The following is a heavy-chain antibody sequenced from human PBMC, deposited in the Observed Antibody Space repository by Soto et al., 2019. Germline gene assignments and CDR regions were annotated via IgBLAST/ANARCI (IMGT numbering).Heavy chain of an antibody. Sequence: SETLSLTCTVSGGSISSSSYYWGWIRQPPGKGLEWIGSIYYSGSTYYNPSLKSRVTISVDTSKNQFSLKLSSVTAADTAVYYCARTYYYGSGSYYNWFDPWGQGTLVTVSS. D-gene: IGHD3-10*01. CDR1: GGSISSSSYY. J-gene: IGHJ5*02. V-gene: IGHV4-39*01. CDR2: IYYSGST. CDR3: ARTYYYGSGSYYNWFDP.